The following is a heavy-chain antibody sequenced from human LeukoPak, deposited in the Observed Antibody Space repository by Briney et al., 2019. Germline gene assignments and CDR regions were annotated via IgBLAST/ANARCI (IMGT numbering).Heavy chain of an antibody. CDR2: IYSDGSK. CDR3: ASLWSPSGN. V-gene: IGHV3-66*01. D-gene: IGHD3-3*01. J-gene: IGHJ4*02. CDR1: RFTVNINY. Sequence: PGWSLTLSCLASRFTVNINYMSWVRPPAGKGLEWVSIIYSDGSKYYADSLKGRFTIYRDTPKNTLYLQMNSLSAEDTAVYYCASLWSPSGNGGQGTLVTLSS.